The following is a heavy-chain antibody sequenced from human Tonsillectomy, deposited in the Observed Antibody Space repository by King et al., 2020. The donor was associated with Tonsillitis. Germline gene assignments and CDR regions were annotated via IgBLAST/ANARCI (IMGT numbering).Heavy chain of an antibody. Sequence: TLKESGPTLVKPTQTLTLTCTFSGFSLSTSGVGVGWIRQPPGKALEWLALIYWNDDKRYSPSLKSRLTITKDTSKNQVVLTMTNMDPVDTATYYCAHNSIFRPPYCGGDCYLGWFDPWGQGTLVTVSS. CDR2: IYWNDDK. V-gene: IGHV2-5*01. D-gene: IGHD2-21*02. J-gene: IGHJ5*02. CDR1: GFSLSTSGVG. CDR3: AHNSIFRPPYCGGDCYLGWFDP.